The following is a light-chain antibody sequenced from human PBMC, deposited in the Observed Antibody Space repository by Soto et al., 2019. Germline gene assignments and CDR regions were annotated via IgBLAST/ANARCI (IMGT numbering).Light chain of an antibody. CDR2: HAS. Sequence: DIQLTQSPSFLSPSIGERVTITCRASQLLXTPFAWYQVKPGKAPKVLXAHASTLERGGPSRFSATVSVTEFSLPITSLQPEDFANYYCQQLLDATSTFGQGTRLEIK. CDR1: QLLXTP. CDR3: QQLLDATST. V-gene: IGKV1-9*01. J-gene: IGKJ5*01.